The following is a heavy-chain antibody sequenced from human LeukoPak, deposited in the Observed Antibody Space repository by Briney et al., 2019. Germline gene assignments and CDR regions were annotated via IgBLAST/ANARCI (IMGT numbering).Heavy chain of an antibody. CDR1: GGSISSGGYY. D-gene: IGHD6-19*01. CDR2: IYYSGST. J-gene: IGHJ3*02. V-gene: IGHV4-31*03. CDR3: ARPGFSGYSSGPDAFGI. Sequence: PSETLSLTCTVSGGSISSGGYYWSWIRQHPGKGLEWIGYIYYSGSTYYNPSLTSRVTISVDTSKNQFSLKLSSVTAADTAVYYCARPGFSGYSSGPDAFGIWGQGTMVTVSS.